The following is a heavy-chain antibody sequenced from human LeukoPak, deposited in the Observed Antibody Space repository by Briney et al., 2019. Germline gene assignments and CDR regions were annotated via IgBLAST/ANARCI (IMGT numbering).Heavy chain of an antibody. V-gene: IGHV3-64*01. CDR2: ISSKGGST. CDR1: GFTFSSYS. CDR3: ARVGLPGVWYYYMDV. J-gene: IGHJ6*03. D-gene: IGHD5-12*01. Sequence: PGGSLRLSCAASGFTFSSYSMHWVRQAPGKGREYVSTISSKGGSTHYVNSVKGRFTISRDNSKNTLYLQMGSLRADDMAVYYCARVGLPGVWYYYMDVWGKGTTVTVSS.